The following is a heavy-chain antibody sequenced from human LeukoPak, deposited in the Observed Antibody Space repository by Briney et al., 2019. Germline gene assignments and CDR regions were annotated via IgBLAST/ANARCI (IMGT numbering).Heavy chain of an antibody. Sequence: GDPLKISCKGSGYSFTSYWIGWVRQMPGKGLEWMGIMYPGDSDTRYSPSFQGHVTISVDKSISTAYLQWSSLKASDTAMYYCGRHLYGGNSAIDYWGQGTLVTVS. CDR1: GYSFTSYW. D-gene: IGHD4-23*01. CDR2: MYPGDSDT. CDR3: GRHLYGGNSAIDY. J-gene: IGHJ4*02. V-gene: IGHV5-51*01.